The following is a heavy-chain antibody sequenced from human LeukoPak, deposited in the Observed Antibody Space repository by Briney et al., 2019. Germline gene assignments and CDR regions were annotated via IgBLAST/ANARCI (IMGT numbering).Heavy chain of an antibody. V-gene: IGHV3-21*01. CDR1: GFTFSSYS. J-gene: IGHJ4*02. CDR2: ISSSSSYI. Sequence: GGSLRLSCAASGFTFSSYSMNWVRQAPGKGVEWVSSISSSSSYIYYADSVKGRFTISRDNAKNSLYLQMNSLRAEDTAVYYCARDKTYSSGSLYGYWGQGTLVTVSS. CDR3: ARDKTYSSGSLYGY. D-gene: IGHD6-19*01.